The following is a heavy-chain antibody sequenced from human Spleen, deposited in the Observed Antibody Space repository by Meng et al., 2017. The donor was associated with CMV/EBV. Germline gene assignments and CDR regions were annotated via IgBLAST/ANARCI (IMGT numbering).Heavy chain of an antibody. D-gene: IGHD3-3*01. CDR3: ARDSRSKLNYDFWSGYYPYYYYGMDV. J-gene: IGHJ6*02. Sequence: GGSLRLSCAASGFTFDDFTMHWVRQAPGKGLEWVSLISWDGGSTYYADSVKGRFTISRDNTKNSLYLQMNSLRAEDTAVYYCARDSRSKLNYDFWSGYYPYYYYGMDVWGQGTTVTVSS. CDR1: GFTFDDFT. CDR2: ISWDGGST. V-gene: IGHV3-43*01.